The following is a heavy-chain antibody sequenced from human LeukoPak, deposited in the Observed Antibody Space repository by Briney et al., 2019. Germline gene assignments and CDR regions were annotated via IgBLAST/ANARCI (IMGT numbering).Heavy chain of an antibody. Sequence: ASVKVSCKASEYTFTTYFMHWVRQAPGQGLEWMGIINPSGGSTSYAQKFQGRVTMTRNTSISTAYMELSSLRSEDTAVYYCARASFGEFLYYYYYYYMDVWGKGTTVTISS. CDR2: INPSGGST. J-gene: IGHJ6*03. V-gene: IGHV1-46*01. CDR3: ARASFGEFLYYYYYYYMDV. D-gene: IGHD3-10*01. CDR1: EYTFTTYF.